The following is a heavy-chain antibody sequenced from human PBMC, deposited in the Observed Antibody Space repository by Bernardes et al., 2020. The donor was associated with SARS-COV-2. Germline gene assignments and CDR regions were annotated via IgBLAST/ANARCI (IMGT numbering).Heavy chain of an antibody. CDR3: ASQRAIYIVATSFDY. CDR2: ISGSVGST. V-gene: IGHV3-23*01. CDR1: GFTFSSYA. Sequence: GGSLRLSCAASGFTFSSYAMSWVRQAPGKGLEWVSAISGSVGSTYYADSVKGRFTISRDNSKNTLYLQMNSLRAEDTAVYYCASQRAIYIVATSFDYWGQGTLVTVSS. J-gene: IGHJ4*02. D-gene: IGHD5-12*01.